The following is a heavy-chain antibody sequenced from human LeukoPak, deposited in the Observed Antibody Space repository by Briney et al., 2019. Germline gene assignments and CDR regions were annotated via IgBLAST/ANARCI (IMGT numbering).Heavy chain of an antibody. V-gene: IGHV1-18*01. CDR2: ISSYNDNT. CDR3: ARAPVAGTAEYFQH. D-gene: IGHD6-19*01. CDR1: GYTFSNYG. Sequence: ASVKVSCKASGYTFSNYGISWVRQAPGQGLEWMGWISSYNDNTNYAQKLQGRVTMTTDTSTSTAYMELRSLRSDDTAVYYCARAPVAGTAEYFQHWGQGTLVTVSS. J-gene: IGHJ1*01.